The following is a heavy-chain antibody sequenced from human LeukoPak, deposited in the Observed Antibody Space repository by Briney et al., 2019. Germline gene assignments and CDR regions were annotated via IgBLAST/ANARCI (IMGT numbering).Heavy chain of an antibody. Sequence: PGGSLRLSCAASGFTFSSYEMNWVSQAPGKGLEWVSYISSSGSTIYYSDSVKGRFTISRDNAKNSLYLQMNSLRAEDTAVYYCAGAPQYYDFWSDYYGFDPWGQGTLVTVSS. CDR2: ISSSGSTI. J-gene: IGHJ5*02. CDR3: AGAPQYYDFWSDYYGFDP. CDR1: GFTFSSYE. V-gene: IGHV3-48*03. D-gene: IGHD3-3*01.